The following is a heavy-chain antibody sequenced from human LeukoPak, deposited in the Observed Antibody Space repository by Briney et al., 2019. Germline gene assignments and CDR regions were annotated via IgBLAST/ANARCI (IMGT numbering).Heavy chain of an antibody. Sequence: SETLSLTCTVSGGSISSITYYWGWIRQPPGKGLEWVGHMYYRGNTFYNPSLKSRVTISVDTSKNQFSLKLSSVTAADTAVYYCARPKIAAAGSVRAFDIWGQGTMVTVSS. CDR3: ARPKIAAAGSVRAFDI. CDR1: GGSISSITYY. J-gene: IGHJ3*02. CDR2: MYYRGNT. V-gene: IGHV4-39*07. D-gene: IGHD6-13*01.